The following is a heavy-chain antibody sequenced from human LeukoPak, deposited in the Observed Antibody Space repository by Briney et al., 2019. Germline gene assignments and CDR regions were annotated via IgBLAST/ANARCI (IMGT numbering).Heavy chain of an antibody. V-gene: IGHV3-20*04. CDR2: INWNGGST. D-gene: IGHD1-26*01. CDR3: ARGGWELLPYYFDY. CDR1: GFTFDDYG. J-gene: IGHJ4*02. Sequence: PGGSLRLSCAASGFTFDDYGMSWVRQAPGKGLEWVSGINWNGGSTGYADSVKGRFTISRDNAKNSLYLQMNRLRAEDTALYYCARGGWELLPYYFDYWGQGTLVTVSS.